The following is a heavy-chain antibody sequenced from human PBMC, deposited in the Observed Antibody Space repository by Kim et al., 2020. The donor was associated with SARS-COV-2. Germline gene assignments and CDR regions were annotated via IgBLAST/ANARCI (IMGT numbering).Heavy chain of an antibody. J-gene: IGHJ4*02. Sequence: STSYAQKFQGRVTMTRDTSTSTVYMELSSLRSEDTAVYYCARDDVGLGHYWGQGTLVTVSS. D-gene: IGHD2-15*01. CDR3: ARDDVGLGHY. V-gene: IGHV1-46*01. CDR2: ST.